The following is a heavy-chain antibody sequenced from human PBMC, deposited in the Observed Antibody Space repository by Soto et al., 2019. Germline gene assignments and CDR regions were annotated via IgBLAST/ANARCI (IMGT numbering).Heavy chain of an antibody. CDR2: IIPIYDSP. CDR1: GGTFSTYS. J-gene: IGHJ4*02. D-gene: IGHD2-21*02. V-gene: IGHV1-69*06. Sequence: VQLVQSGAEVRQPGSSVRVSCKASGGTFSTYSVTWVRQAPGQGLEWMGGIIPIYDSPYYAQKFLGRVSLTADTSTNRAYMVVRRLKSEDTAVYVCAGDSASVTQVRLRDWGQGTLVLVSS. CDR3: AGDSASVTQVRLRD.